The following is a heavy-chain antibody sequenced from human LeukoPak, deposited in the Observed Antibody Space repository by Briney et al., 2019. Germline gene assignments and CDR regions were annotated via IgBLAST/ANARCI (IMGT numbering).Heavy chain of an antibody. Sequence: ASVTVSFTASAYTFSNYGINWVRQPPGQGLEGMGCISPYNGKTNYAQKLQGRVTMTTDTSTSTAYMELRSLRSDDTAVYYCARDFPDAYSGYDPLDYWGQGTLVAVSS. D-gene: IGHD5-12*01. CDR3: ARDFPDAYSGYDPLDY. CDR2: ISPYNGKT. CDR1: AYTFSNYG. V-gene: IGHV1-18*01. J-gene: IGHJ4*02.